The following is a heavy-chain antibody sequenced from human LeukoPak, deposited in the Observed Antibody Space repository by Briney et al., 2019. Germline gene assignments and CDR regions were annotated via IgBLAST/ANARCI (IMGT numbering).Heavy chain of an antibody. CDR3: ARSVGYSSSWYVGYFDY. V-gene: IGHV3-20*04. CDR1: GFTFDDYG. Sequence: PGGSLRLSCAASGFTFDDYGMSWVRQAPGKGLEWVSGINWNGGSTGYADSVKGRFTISRDNAKNSLYLQMNSLRAEDMALYYCARSVGYSSSWYVGYFDYWGQGTLVTVSS. J-gene: IGHJ4*02. CDR2: INWNGGST. D-gene: IGHD6-13*01.